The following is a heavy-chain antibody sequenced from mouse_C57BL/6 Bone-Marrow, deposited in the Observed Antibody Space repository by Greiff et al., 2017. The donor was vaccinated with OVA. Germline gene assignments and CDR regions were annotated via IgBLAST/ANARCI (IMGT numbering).Heavy chain of an antibody. CDR3: ARTGLNWADY. D-gene: IGHD4-1*01. V-gene: IGHV1-50*01. CDR1: GYTFTSYW. Sequence: QVQLQQPGAELVKPGASVKLSCKASGYTFTSYWMQWVKQRPGQGLEWIGEIDPSDSYTNYNQKFKGKATLTVDTSSSTAYMQLSSLTSEDSAVYYCARTGLNWADYWGQGTTLTVSS. J-gene: IGHJ2*01. CDR2: IDPSDSYT.